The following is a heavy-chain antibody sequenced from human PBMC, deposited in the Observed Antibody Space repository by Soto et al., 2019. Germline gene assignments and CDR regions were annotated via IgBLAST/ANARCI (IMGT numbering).Heavy chain of an antibody. D-gene: IGHD3-22*01. CDR1: GGSISSGDYY. CDR2: IYYSGST. V-gene: IGHV4-30-4*01. CDR3: ARGSYDSSGFDY. Sequence: SETLSLTCTVSGGSISSGDYYWSWIRQPPGKGLEWIGYIYYSGSTYYNPSLKSRVTISVDTSKNQFSLKLSSVTAADTAVYYCARGSYDSSGFDYWGQGTLVTVSS. J-gene: IGHJ4*02.